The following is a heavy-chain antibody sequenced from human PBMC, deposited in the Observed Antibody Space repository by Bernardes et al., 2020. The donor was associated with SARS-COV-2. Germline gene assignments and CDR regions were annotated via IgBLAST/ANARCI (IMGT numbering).Heavy chain of an antibody. CDR1: GFPFSTYN. V-gene: IGHV3-21*01. D-gene: IGHD3-10*01. CDR3: TRTEDYHYFSETYNDQFDD. Sequence: GGSLRLSCAASGFPFSTYNMNWVRQAPGKGLEWVSSISGTSYYIYYADSVKGRFTISRDNAKNSLYLQMNSLRAEDTAVYYCTRTEDYHYFSETYNDQFDDWGQGTRVTVSS. CDR2: ISGTSYYI. J-gene: IGHJ4*02.